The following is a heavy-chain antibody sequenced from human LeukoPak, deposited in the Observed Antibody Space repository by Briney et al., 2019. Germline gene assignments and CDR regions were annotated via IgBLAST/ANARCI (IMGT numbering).Heavy chain of an antibody. CDR1: GFNVSNNY. D-gene: IGHD5-18*01. Sequence: GGSLRLSCVASGFNVSNNYMSWVRQAPGKGLEWVSVIYSGGSTNYADSVKGRFIISRDNSKSTLFLQMNSLRAEDTAVYYCARDKVGYTYGYVRAHYGMDVWGQGTTDIVSS. J-gene: IGHJ6*02. V-gene: IGHV3-66*01. CDR2: IYSGGST. CDR3: ARDKVGYTYGYVRAHYGMDV.